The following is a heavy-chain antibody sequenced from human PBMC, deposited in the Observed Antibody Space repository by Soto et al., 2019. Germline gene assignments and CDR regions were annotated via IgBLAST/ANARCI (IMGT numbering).Heavy chain of an antibody. J-gene: IGHJ4*02. D-gene: IGHD6-13*01. CDR1: GGSISSGDYY. CDR3: ASRHSSPYFDY. CDR2: IYYSGST. V-gene: IGHV4-30-4*01. Sequence: QVQLQESGPGLVKPSQTLSLTCTVSGGSISSGDYYWSWIRQPPGKGLEWIGSIYYSGSTYYNPSLKXRXTXSXXTSKNHFSLKLNSVTAADTAAYYCASRHSSPYFDYWGQGTLVTVSS.